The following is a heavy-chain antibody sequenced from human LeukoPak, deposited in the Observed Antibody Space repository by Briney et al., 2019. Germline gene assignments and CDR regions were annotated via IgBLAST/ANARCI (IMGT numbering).Heavy chain of an antibody. CDR1: GGSISNYF. CDR3: ARHELDYGSGSYPLGY. CDR2: IYSSGST. V-gene: IGHV4-59*08. D-gene: IGHD3-10*01. Sequence: SETLSLTCSVSGGSISNYFWTWIRQPPGKGLEWIGYIYSSGSTYYNPSLKSRVTISIDTSKNRFSLKLSTVTAADTAVYYCARHELDYGSGSYPLGYWGQGTLVTVSS. J-gene: IGHJ4*02.